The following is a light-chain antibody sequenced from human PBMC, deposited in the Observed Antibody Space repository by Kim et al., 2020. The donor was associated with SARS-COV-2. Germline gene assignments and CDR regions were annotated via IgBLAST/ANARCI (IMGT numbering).Light chain of an antibody. J-gene: IGKJ4*01. Sequence: PGGRATPSCRASQSVSAYLAWYQQKPGQAPRLLIYDASNRATGIPDRFSGSGSGTDFTLTISSLESEDFAVYYCQQRSNWPPALTFGGGTKVDIK. CDR2: DAS. CDR1: QSVSAY. CDR3: QQRSNWPPALT. V-gene: IGKV3-11*01.